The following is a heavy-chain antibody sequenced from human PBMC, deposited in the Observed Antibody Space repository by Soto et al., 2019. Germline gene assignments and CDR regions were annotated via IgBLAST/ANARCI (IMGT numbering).Heavy chain of an antibody. D-gene: IGHD1-20*01. V-gene: IGHV3-11*06. CDR3: ARGLNNWNQGFDY. CDR1: GFTFSDYY. J-gene: IGHJ4*02. Sequence: GGSLRLSCAASGFTFSDYYMSWIRQAPGKGLEWVSYISSSSSYTNYADSVKGRFTISRDNAKNSLYLQMNSLRAEDTAVYYCARGLNNWNQGFDYWGQGTLVTVSS. CDR2: ISSSSSYT.